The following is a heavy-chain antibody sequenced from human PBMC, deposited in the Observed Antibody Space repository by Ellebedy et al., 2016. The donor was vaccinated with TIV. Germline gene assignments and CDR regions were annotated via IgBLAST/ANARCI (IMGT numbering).Heavy chain of an antibody. Sequence: SETLSLTXAVYGGSFSGYYWSWIRQPPGKGLEWIGEINHSGSTNYNPSLKSRVTISVDTSKNQFSLKLSSVTAADTAVYYCAREAIFGVVNLNWFDPWGQGTLVTVSS. J-gene: IGHJ5*02. V-gene: IGHV4-34*01. D-gene: IGHD3-3*01. CDR1: GGSFSGYY. CDR2: INHSGST. CDR3: AREAIFGVVNLNWFDP.